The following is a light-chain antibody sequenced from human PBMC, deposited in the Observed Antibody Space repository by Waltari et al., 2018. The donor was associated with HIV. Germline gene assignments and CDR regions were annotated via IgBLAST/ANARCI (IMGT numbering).Light chain of an antibody. J-gene: IGLJ3*02. CDR1: DKNVGHEG. Sequence: AGLTQPSSVSKGLGQNVTLTCTGNDKNVGHEGAGWLLRHEGHPPEVLSYRRGARPAGISEKYSASRSGNTASPTITGLRVDDEAVYYCAAWDSSLSEWVFGGGTKLTVL. CDR3: AAWDSSLSEWV. V-gene: IGLV10-54*01. CDR2: RRG.